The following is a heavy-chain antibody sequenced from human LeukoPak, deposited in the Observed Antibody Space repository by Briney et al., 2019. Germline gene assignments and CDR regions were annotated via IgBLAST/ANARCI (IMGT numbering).Heavy chain of an antibody. CDR3: ARHGPFWSGYFFDY. Sequence: PSETLSLTCAVYGGSFSGYYWSWIRQPPGKGLEWIGEINHSGSTNYNPSLKSRVTISVDTSKNQFSLKLSSVTAADTAVYYCARHGPFWSGYFFDYWGQGTLVTVSS. CDR1: GGSFSGYY. CDR2: INHSGST. D-gene: IGHD3-3*01. J-gene: IGHJ4*02. V-gene: IGHV4-34*01.